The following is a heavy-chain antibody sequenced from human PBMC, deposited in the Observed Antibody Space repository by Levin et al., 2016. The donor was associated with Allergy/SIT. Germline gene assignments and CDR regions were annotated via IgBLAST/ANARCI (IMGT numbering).Heavy chain of an antibody. V-gene: IGHV4-59*01. J-gene: IGHJ5*02. D-gene: IGHD1-7*01. CDR3: ARSRVELTFDP. CDR2: VHYTGSAIGKVSYSADT. CDR1: GDSIRDFY. Sequence: SETLSLTCTVSGDSIRDFYWNWVRQSPGQGLEWIGYVHYTGSAIGKVSYSADTTYNPSLKTRVTISVDTSKNQVYLDLASVTAADTAIYYCARSRVELTFDPWGQGTLVTVSS.